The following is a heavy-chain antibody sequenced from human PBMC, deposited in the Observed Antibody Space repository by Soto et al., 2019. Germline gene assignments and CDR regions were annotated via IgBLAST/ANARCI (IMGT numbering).Heavy chain of an antibody. Sequence: EVQLLESGGNLVEPGGSLRLSCVVSGFTFGSYAMSWVRQAPEKGPEWVAILGGDGFTTYYADSVRGRFTISGDKSKSTLFLQMNSLRADDTGVYYCAKALRPSLNFFYYMDVWWRGTSVIVSS. CDR2: LGGDGFTT. V-gene: IGHV3-23*01. J-gene: IGHJ6*03. CDR1: GFTFGSYA. CDR3: AKALRPSLNFFYYMDV. D-gene: IGHD2-2*01.